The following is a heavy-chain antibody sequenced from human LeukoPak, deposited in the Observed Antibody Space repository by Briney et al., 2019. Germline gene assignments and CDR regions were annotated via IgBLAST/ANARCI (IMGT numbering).Heavy chain of an antibody. Sequence: PGRSLRLSCAASGFTFSSYGMHWVRQAPGKGLEWVAVIWYDGSNKYYADSVKGRFTISRDNSKNSLYLQMNSLRAGDMAVYYCARALGRYDFWGGSYIGGPFDYWGQGTLVTVSS. V-gene: IGHV3-33*01. J-gene: IGHJ4*02. D-gene: IGHD3-3*01. CDR3: ARALGRYDFWGGSYIGGPFDY. CDR1: GFTFSSYG. CDR2: IWYDGSNK.